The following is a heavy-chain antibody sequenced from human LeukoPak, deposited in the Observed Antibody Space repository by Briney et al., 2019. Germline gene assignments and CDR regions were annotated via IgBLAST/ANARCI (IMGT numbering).Heavy chain of an antibody. CDR3: ARGDIVGATTTPFDY. CDR2: IWYDGSNQ. Sequence: GGSLRLSCAASGFTFRSYGMHWVRQAPGKGLEWVAVIWYDGSNQYYADSVKGRFTICRDNSKNTLYLQMNSLRAEDTAVYYCARGDIVGATTTPFDYWGQGTLVTVSS. CDR1: GFTFRSYG. V-gene: IGHV3-33*01. J-gene: IGHJ4*02. D-gene: IGHD1-26*01.